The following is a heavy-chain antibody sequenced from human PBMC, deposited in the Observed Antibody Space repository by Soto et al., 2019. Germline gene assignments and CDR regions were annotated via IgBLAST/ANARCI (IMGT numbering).Heavy chain of an antibody. CDR1: GGSISSGGYY. J-gene: IGHJ5*02. D-gene: IGHD2-15*01. V-gene: IGHV4-31*03. CDR3: AREEACSGGSCYGWFDP. CDR2: IYYSGST. Sequence: SETLSLTCTVSGGSISSGGYYWSWIRQHPGKGLEWIGYIYYSGSTYYNPSLKSRVTISVDTSKNQFSLKLSSVTAADTAVYYCAREEACSGGSCYGWFDPWGQGTLVTVSS.